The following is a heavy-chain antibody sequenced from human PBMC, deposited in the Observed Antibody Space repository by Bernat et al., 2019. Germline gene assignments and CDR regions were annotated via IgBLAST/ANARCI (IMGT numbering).Heavy chain of an antibody. Sequence: QVQLVESGGGMVQPGRSLRLSCAASGFTFSSYGMHWVRQAPGKGLGWVAVISYDGSNKYYADSVKGRFTISRDNSKNTLYLQMNSLRAEDTAVYYCAKDLVVGWNYYYGMDVWGQGTTVTVSS. CDR2: ISYDGSNK. J-gene: IGHJ6*02. CDR3: AKDLVVGWNYYYGMDV. D-gene: IGHD2-15*01. CDR1: GFTFSSYG. V-gene: IGHV3-30*18.